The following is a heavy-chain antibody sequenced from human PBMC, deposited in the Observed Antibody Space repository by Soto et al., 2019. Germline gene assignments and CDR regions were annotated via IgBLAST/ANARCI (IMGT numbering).Heavy chain of an antibody. J-gene: IGHJ5*02. CDR3: ARAKAPLYSSSWYWFDP. D-gene: IGHD6-13*01. CDR1: GGSISSYY. CDR2: IYYSGST. V-gene: IGHV4-59*08. Sequence: PSETLSLTCTVSGGSISSYYWSWFRQPPGKGLEWIGYIYYSGSTNYNPSLKSRVTISVDTSKNQFSLKLSSVTAADTAVYYCARAKAPLYSSSWYWFDPWGQGTLVTVSS.